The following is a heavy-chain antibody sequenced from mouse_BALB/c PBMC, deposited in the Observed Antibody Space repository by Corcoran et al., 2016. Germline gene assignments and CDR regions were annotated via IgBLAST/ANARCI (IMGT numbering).Heavy chain of an antibody. V-gene: IGHV1S136*01. CDR2: IYPYNDDT. J-gene: IGHJ3*01. CDR3: AISGNCATCVAY. D-gene: IGHD2-1*01. CDR1: GYTFTNYG. Sequence: EVQLQQSGPELVKPGASVKMSCKASGYTFTNYGMHWVKKKHVQGLEWIGYIYPYNDDTKYNEKFKDKATLTSDKSSNTAYMELSSLTSEESAVYYFAISGNCATCVAYWGQGTLVTVSA.